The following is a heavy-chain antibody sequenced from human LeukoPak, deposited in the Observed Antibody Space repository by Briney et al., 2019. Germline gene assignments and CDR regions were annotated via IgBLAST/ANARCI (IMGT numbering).Heavy chain of an antibody. J-gene: IGHJ5*02. D-gene: IGHD6-13*01. CDR3: ARVAAAGSSRFYP. V-gene: IGHV1-18*01. Sequence: ASVTVSCKASGYTFTSYGISWVRQAPGQGLEWMGWISAYNGNTNYAQKLQGRVTMTTDTSTSTAYLELRSLRSDDTAVYYCARVAAAGSSRFYPWGQGTLVTVSS. CDR1: GYTFTSYG. CDR2: ISAYNGNT.